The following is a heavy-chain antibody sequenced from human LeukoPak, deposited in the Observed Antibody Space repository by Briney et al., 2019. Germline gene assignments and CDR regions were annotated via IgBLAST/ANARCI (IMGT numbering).Heavy chain of an antibody. CDR1: GFSVSSNY. CDR3: ASGITGTNNWFDP. D-gene: IGHD1-20*01. CDR2: IYSDGTT. V-gene: IGHV3-66*02. J-gene: IGHJ5*02. Sequence: PGGSLRLSCAASGFSVSSNYMSWVRQAPGKGLEWVSVIYSDGTTYYADSVKGRFSISRDNSKNTLYLQMNSLRAEDTALYYCASGITGTNNWFDPWGQGTLVTVSS.